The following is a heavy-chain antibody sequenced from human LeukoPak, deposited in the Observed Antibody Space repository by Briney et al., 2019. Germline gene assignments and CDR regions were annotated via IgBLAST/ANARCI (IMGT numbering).Heavy chain of an antibody. Sequence: GRSLRLSCAASGFTFSSYGMHWVRQAPGKGLEWVAVISYDGSNKYYADSVKGRFTISRDNSKNTLYLQMNSLRAEDTAVYYCAKGSIAEGLPWFGEEDYAFDIWGQGTMVTVSS. D-gene: IGHD3-10*01. J-gene: IGHJ3*02. CDR1: GFTFSSYG. CDR3: AKGSIAEGLPWFGEEDYAFDI. V-gene: IGHV3-30*18. CDR2: ISYDGSNK.